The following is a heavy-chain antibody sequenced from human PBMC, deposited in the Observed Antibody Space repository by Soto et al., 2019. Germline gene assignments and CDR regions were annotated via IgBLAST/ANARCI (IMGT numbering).Heavy chain of an antibody. V-gene: IGHV4-39*01. CDR3: ARSRYYYYDRSGYPGFSDY. D-gene: IGHD3-22*01. Sequence: SETLSLTCTVAGGSISSNNDYWGWIRQPPGKGLEWIGSIYHSGSTHYNPSLKSRVTISVDTSKNQFSLTLTSVTAADTAVYFCARSRYYYYDRSGYPGFSDYWGQGTLVTVSS. CDR2: IYHSGST. J-gene: IGHJ4*02. CDR1: GGSISSNNDY.